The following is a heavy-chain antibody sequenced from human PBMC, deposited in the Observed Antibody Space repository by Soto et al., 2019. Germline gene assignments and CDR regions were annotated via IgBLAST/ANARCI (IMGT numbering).Heavy chain of an antibody. CDR2: INPNSGGT. CDR3: ARECGGDCHPLYYYYGMDV. CDR1: GYTFTGYY. V-gene: IGHV1-2*04. Sequence: ASVKVSCKASGYTFTGYYMHWVRQAPGQGLEWMGWINPNSGGTNYAQKFQGWVTMTRDTSISTAYMELSRLRSDDTAVYYCARECGGDCHPLYYYYGMDVWGQGTTVTVSS. J-gene: IGHJ6*02. D-gene: IGHD2-21*02.